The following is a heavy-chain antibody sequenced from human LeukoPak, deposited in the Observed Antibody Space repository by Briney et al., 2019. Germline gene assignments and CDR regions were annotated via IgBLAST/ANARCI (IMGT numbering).Heavy chain of an antibody. J-gene: IGHJ4*02. V-gene: IGHV3-30*04. CDR2: ISYDGSNK. CDR3: ARDPGNS. CDR1: GFTFSSYA. Sequence: GGSLRLSCAASGFTFSSYAMHWVRQAPGKGLEWGAVISYDGSNKYYADSVKGRFTISRDNSKNTLYLQMNSLRAEDTAVYYCARDPGNSWGQGTLVTVSS. D-gene: IGHD2/OR15-2a*01.